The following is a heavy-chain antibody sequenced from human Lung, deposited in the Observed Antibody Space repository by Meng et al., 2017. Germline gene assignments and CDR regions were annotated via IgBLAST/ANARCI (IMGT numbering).Heavy chain of an antibody. CDR2: IYYRGNT. CDR1: GGSISSSSSH. J-gene: IGHJ4*02. CDR3: ASYGGSFSDY. D-gene: IGHD1-26*01. Sequence: HLQLQESGPGLVKPSETLSLTCTVPGGSISSSSSHWGWIRQPPGKGLEWIGTIYYRGNTYYNPSLKSRVTISVDTSKNQFSLKVRSVTAADTAVYYCASYGGSFSDYWGQGTLVTVSS. V-gene: IGHV4-39*01.